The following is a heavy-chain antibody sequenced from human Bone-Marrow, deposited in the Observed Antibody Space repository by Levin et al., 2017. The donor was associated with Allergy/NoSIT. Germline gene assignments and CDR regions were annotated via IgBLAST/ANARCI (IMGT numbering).Heavy chain of an antibody. V-gene: IGHV3-30*18. J-gene: IGHJ3*02. D-gene: IGHD1-26*01. CDR3: AKEIFGSPTPHDTFDN. Sequence: GESLKISCAASGFTFSSYGIHWVRQAPGKGLEWVAVISYDGRNQYYADSVKGRFTISRDNSKNTLYLQMNSLSAEDTAVYYCAKEIFGSPTPHDTFDNWGQGTMVTVSS. CDR1: GFTFSSYG. CDR2: ISYDGRNQ.